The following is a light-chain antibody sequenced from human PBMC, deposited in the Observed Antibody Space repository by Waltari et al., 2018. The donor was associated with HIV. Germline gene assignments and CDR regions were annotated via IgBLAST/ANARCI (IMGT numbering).Light chain of an antibody. J-gene: IGLJ3*02. CDR3: YSYAGNFWV. CDR2: DVN. CDR1: SSDVGGYDY. V-gene: IGLV2-11*01. Sequence: QSALTQPRPVSGSPGQSVTISCTGTSSDVGGYDYVSWYQQHPGKAPKLMIYDVNERPSGVPDRFSGSKSGNTASLTISGLQAEDEADYHCYSYAGNFWVFGGGTKLTVL.